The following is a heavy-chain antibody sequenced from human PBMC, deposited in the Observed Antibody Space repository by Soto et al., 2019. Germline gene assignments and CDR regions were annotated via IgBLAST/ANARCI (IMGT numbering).Heavy chain of an antibody. CDR3: VRDTMRASAAAALDY. CDR2: ISVSGNSI. D-gene: IGHD2-2*01. J-gene: IGHJ4*02. V-gene: IGHV3-48*03. CDR1: GFTFSTYE. Sequence: GGSLRLSCAASGFTFSTYEFNWVRQAPGRGLEWISYISVSGNSIKYAESVKGRVTISRDNAENSLHLHMSNLRVDDTALYFCVRDTMRASAAAALDYWGQGTQVTVSS.